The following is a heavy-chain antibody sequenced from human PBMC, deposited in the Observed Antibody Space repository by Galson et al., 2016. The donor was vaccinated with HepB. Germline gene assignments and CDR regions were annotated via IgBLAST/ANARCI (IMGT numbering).Heavy chain of an antibody. D-gene: IGHD2-2*02. CDR2: TYYRSKWYN. CDR3: ARESEGYCSSTSCYTDNYYYGMDV. J-gene: IGHJ6*02. CDR1: GDSVSSNSAA. Sequence: CAISGDSVSSNSAAWNWIRQSPSRGLEWLGRTYYRSKWYNDYAVSVKSRITINPDTSKNQFSLQLTSVTPEDTAVYYCARESEGYCSSTSCYTDNYYYGMDVWGQGTTVTVSS. V-gene: IGHV6-1*01.